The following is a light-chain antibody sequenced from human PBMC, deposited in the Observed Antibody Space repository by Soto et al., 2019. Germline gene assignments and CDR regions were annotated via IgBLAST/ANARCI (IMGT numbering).Light chain of an antibody. CDR2: PLS. CDR3: MQRIEFPSRD. V-gene: IGKV2-40*01. CDR1: QSLLDSDDGNTY. Sequence: DIVMTQTPLSLPVTPGEPASISCRSSQSLLDSDDGNTYLDWYLQKPGQSPQLLIYPLSYRASGVPDRFSGSGSGTDFTLKISRVEAEDVGVYYCMQRIEFPSRDFGPGTKVDIK. J-gene: IGKJ3*01.